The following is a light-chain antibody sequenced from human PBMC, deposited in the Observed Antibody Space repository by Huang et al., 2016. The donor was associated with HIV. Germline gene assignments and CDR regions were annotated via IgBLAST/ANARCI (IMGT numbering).Light chain of an antibody. CDR1: QDISSF. Sequence: IQLTQSPSSLSASVGDRVTITCRASQDISSFLAWYQQKPGQAPKLLIYAASTLESGVPSMFSGSGSGPDFTFTISSLQPEDFAIYFCQQLKSYPYTFGQGTKLEIK. CDR2: AAS. CDR3: QQLKSYPYT. V-gene: IGKV1-9*01. J-gene: IGKJ2*01.